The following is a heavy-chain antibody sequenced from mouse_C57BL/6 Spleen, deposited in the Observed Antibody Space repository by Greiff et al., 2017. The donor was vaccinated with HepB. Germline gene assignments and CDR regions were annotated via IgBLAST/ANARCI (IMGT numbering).Heavy chain of an antibody. V-gene: IGHV1-55*01. CDR2: IYPGSGST. J-gene: IGHJ4*01. Sequence: QVQLQQPGAELVKPGASVKMSCKASGYTFTSYWITWVKQRPGQGLEWIGDIYPGSGSTNYNEKFKSKSTLPVDTSSSTAYMQLSSLTSEDSAVYYCARDDYDVGYAMDDWGQGTSVTVSS. CDR3: ARDDYDVGYAMDD. D-gene: IGHD2-4*01. CDR1: GYTFTSYW.